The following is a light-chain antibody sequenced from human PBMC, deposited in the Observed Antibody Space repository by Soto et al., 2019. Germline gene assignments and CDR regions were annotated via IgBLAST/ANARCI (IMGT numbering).Light chain of an antibody. V-gene: IGLV1-44*01. CDR2: SNN. Sequence: QPVLTQPPSASGTPGQRVTISCSGSSSNIGSNTVNWYQQLPGTAPKLLIYSNNEWPSGVPDRFSGSKSGTSASLAISGLQSEDEADYYCAAWDDSLKGVVFGGGTKLTVL. CDR1: SSNIGSNT. CDR3: AAWDDSLKGVV. J-gene: IGLJ2*01.